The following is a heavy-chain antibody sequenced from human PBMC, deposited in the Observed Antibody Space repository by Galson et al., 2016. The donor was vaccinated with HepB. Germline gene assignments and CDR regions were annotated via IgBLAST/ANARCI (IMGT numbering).Heavy chain of an antibody. CDR1: GFTFSSYA. J-gene: IGHJ4*02. D-gene: IGHD7-27*01. V-gene: IGHV3-21*03. CDR2: ISRGGDAT. CDR3: ARGDGTNWDFDY. Sequence: SLRLSCAASGFTFSSYAMDWVRQAPRKGLEWVSAISRGGDATYYADSVKGRFTIFRDNARNLLFLQMDGLRAEDTAVYFCARGDGTNWDFDYWGQGTLVTVSS.